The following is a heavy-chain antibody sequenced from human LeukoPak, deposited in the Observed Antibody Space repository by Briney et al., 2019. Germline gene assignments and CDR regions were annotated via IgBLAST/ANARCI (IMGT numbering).Heavy chain of an antibody. D-gene: IGHD6-13*01. Sequence: GGSLRLSCAASGFTFSSYGMSWVRQAPGKGLEWVSTISAISGSTYFADSVKGRFTISRDNSKNTLYLQMNSLRAEDTAVYYCAKGGSSSWDYFDHWGQGTLVTVSS. CDR1: GFTFSSYG. J-gene: IGHJ4*02. CDR2: ISAISGST. CDR3: AKGGSSSWDYFDH. V-gene: IGHV3-23*01.